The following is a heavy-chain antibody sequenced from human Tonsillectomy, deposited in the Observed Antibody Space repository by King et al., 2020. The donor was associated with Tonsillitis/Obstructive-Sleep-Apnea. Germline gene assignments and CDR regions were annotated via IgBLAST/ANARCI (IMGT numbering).Heavy chain of an antibody. V-gene: IGHV3-48*02. D-gene: IGHD3-3*01. CDR3: ARTHYDFWSGYFPGAFDI. Sequence: VQLVESGGGLVQPGGSLRLSCAASGFTFSSYSMNWVRQAPGKGLEWVSYISSSSSTIYYADSVKGRFTISRDNAKNSLYLQMNSLRDEDTAVYYCARTHYDFWSGYFPGAFDIWGQGTMVTVSS. J-gene: IGHJ3*02. CDR2: ISSSSSTI. CDR1: GFTFSSYS.